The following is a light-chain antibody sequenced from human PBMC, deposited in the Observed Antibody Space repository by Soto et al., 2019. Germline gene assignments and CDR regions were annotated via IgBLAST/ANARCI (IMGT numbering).Light chain of an antibody. Sequence: EIVLTQSPGTLSLSPGERATLSCRASQSVSSSFFAWYQQKPGQAPRLLIYGASSRATGIPDRFSGSGSGTDFTLTISRLEPEDVAVYYCQQYGSSPLTFGGGTKVETK. V-gene: IGKV3-20*01. CDR2: GAS. CDR1: QSVSSSF. J-gene: IGKJ4*01. CDR3: QQYGSSPLT.